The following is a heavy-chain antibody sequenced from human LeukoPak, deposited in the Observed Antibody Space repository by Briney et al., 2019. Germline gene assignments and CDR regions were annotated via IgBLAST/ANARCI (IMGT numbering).Heavy chain of an antibody. J-gene: IGHJ4*02. CDR3: GRHYGP. CDR2: IYYSGST. CDR1: GGSISGSSYY. D-gene: IGHD3-10*01. V-gene: IGHV4-39*01. Sequence: TSETLSLTCTVSGGSISGSSYYWGWLRQPPGKGLEWIVSIYYSGSTYYHPSLKSRATISVDTSKNQFSLKLNSVTATDTAVYSCGRHYGPWGQGTLVTVSS.